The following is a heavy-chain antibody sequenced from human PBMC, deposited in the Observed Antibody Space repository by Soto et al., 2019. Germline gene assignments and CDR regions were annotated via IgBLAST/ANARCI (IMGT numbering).Heavy chain of an antibody. CDR2: ISYDGSNK. D-gene: IGHD6-6*01. Sequence: QVQLVESGGGVVQPGRSLRLSCAASGFTFSSYAMHWVRQAPGKGLEWVAVISYDGSNKYYADSVKGRFTISRDNSKNTLYLQMNSLRAEDTAVYYCARSEPGPLYSSSSARYYYYGMDVWGQGTTVTVSS. CDR3: ARSEPGPLYSSSSARYYYYGMDV. CDR1: GFTFSSYA. J-gene: IGHJ6*02. V-gene: IGHV3-30-3*01.